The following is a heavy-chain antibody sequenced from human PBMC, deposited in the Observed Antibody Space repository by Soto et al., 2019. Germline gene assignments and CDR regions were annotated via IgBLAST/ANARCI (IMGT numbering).Heavy chain of an antibody. J-gene: IGHJ4*02. V-gene: IGHV1-18*04. D-gene: IGHD5-18*01. Sequence: QVQLVQSGAEVKKPGASVKVSCKASGYTFTSYGISWVRQAPGQGLEWMGWISAYNGNTNYAQKLQGRVTMTTDTSTSTGYMELRSLRYDDTAVYYCARERVLGYSYGWGNDYWGQGTLVTVSS. CDR1: GYTFTSYG. CDR2: ISAYNGNT. CDR3: ARERVLGYSYGWGNDY.